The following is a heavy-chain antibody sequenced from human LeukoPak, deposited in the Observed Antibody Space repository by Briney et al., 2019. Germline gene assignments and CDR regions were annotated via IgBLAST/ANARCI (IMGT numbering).Heavy chain of an antibody. Sequence: GGSLRLSCATSGFTFSSYAMHWVRQAPGKGLEWVALISYGGFNQYYAGSVKGRFIISRDNSKNTLYLQLNSLRLEDTAVYYCTLTTFGVVYYFDYWGQGTLVTVSS. CDR1: GFTFSSYA. J-gene: IGHJ4*02. CDR3: TLTTFGVVYYFDY. CDR2: ISYGGFNQ. V-gene: IGHV3-30*04. D-gene: IGHD1/OR15-1a*01.